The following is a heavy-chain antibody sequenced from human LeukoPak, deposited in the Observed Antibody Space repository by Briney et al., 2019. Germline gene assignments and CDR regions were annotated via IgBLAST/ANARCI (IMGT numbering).Heavy chain of an antibody. Sequence: SETLSLTCTVSGGSISSYYWSWIRQPAGKGLEWIGRIYTSGSTNYNPSLKSRVTMSVDTSKNQFSLKLRSVTAADTAVYYCARGRGYASGGYFDYWGQGTLVTVSS. CDR1: GGSISSYY. CDR2: IYTSGST. CDR3: ARGRGYASGGYFDY. D-gene: IGHD5-12*01. V-gene: IGHV4-4*07. J-gene: IGHJ4*02.